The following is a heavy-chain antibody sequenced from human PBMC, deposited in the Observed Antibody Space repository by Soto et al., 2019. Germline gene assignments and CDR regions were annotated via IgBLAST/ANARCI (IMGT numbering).Heavy chain of an antibody. Sequence: ASVKVSCKASGYTFTSYYMHWVRQAPGQGLEWMGIINRSGGSTSYAQKCQGRVTMTRDTSTSTVYMELSSLRYEDTAVYYCARGSRYYDILTGYSREYFQHWGQGTLVTAPQ. CDR3: ARGSRYYDILTGYSREYFQH. CDR1: GYTFTSYY. V-gene: IGHV1-46*03. J-gene: IGHJ1*01. CDR2: INRSGGST. D-gene: IGHD3-9*01.